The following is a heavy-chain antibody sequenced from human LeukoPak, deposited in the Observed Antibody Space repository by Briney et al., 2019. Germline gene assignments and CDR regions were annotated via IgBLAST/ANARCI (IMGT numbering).Heavy chain of an antibody. J-gene: IGHJ4*02. CDR3: AKDRRVRAAMRPFDY. CDR1: GFTFSNYA. D-gene: IGHD2-2*01. V-gene: IGHV3-30*02. Sequence: GGSLRLSCAASGFTFSNYAMHWVRQAPGKGLEWVTFIRYDGSNKYYADSVKGRFTISRDNSKNTLYLQMNSLRAEDTAVYYCAKDRRVRAAMRPFDYWGQGTLVTVSS. CDR2: IRYDGSNK.